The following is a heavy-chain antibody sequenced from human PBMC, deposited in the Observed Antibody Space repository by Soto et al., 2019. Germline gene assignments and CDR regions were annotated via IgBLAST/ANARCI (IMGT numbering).Heavy chain of an antibody. V-gene: IGHV3-23*01. CDR2: ISGSGSST. CDR1: GFTFSSYT. CDR3: AKAWGIDY. D-gene: IGHD7-27*01. J-gene: IGHJ4*02. Sequence: EVQLLESGGGLVEPGGSRRLSCAASGFTFSSYTMSWVRQAPGKGLEWVSTISGSGSSTYSADSVKGRFTISRDNSKNTLYLQMNSLRVEDTDIYYYAKAWGIDYWGQGTLVTVSS.